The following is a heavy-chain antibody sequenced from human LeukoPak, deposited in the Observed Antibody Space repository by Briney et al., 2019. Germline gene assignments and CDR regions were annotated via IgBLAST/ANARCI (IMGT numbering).Heavy chain of an antibody. CDR3: ARDRGTIFGVVTYYMDV. CDR1: GYTFTSYG. CDR2: ISAYNGNT. D-gene: IGHD3-3*01. V-gene: IGHV1-18*01. J-gene: IGHJ6*03. Sequence: ASVKVSCKASGYTFTSYGISWVRQAPGQGLEWMGWISAYNGNTNYAQKLQGRVTMTTDTSTSTAYMELRSLRSDDAAVYYCARDRGTIFGVVTYYMDVWGKGTTVTVSS.